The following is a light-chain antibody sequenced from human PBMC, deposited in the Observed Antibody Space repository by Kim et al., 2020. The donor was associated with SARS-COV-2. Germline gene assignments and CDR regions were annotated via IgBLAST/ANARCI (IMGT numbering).Light chain of an antibody. J-gene: IGKJ2*01. CDR3: QQYGTAPPYT. Sequence: SPGETATLSCSASQSGCGNCLAWYQQKPGQAPRRLIYSGSSRATGVPERFSGSGSGTEFILSISRLEPEDFAMYYCQQYGTAPPYTFGQGTKLEI. CDR2: SGS. CDR1: QSGCGNC. V-gene: IGKV3-20*01.